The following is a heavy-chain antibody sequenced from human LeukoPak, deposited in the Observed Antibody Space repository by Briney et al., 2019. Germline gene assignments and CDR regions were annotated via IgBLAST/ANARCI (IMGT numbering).Heavy chain of an antibody. J-gene: IGHJ5*02. CDR1: GGSISSGGYY. CDR3: ARGVVVPAVPLNWFDP. Sequence: SETLSLTCTVSGGSISSGGYYWSWIRQHPGEGLEWIGYIYYSGSTYYNPSLKSRVTISVDTSKNQFSLKLSSVTAADTAVYYCARGVVVPAVPLNWFDPWGQGTLVTVSS. CDR2: IYYSGST. V-gene: IGHV4-31*03. D-gene: IGHD2-2*01.